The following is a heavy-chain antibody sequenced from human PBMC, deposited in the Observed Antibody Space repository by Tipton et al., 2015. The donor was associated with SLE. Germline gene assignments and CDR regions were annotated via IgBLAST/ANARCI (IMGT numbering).Heavy chain of an antibody. CDR3: AKEQLVPDCFDY. CDR1: GFTFSSYA. D-gene: IGHD6-13*01. V-gene: IGHV3-30*04. J-gene: IGHJ4*02. CDR2: ISYDGSNK. Sequence: SLRLSCAASGFTFSSYAMHWVRQAPGKGLEWVAVISYDGSNKYYADPVKGRFTISRDNSKNTLYLQMNSLRAEDTAVYYCAKEQLVPDCFDYWGQVTLVAVSS.